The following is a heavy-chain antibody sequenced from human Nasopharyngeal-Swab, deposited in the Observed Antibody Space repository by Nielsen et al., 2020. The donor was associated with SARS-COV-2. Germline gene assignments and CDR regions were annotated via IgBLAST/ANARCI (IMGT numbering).Heavy chain of an antibody. D-gene: IGHD5-12*01. CDR1: GTTFSSYA. CDR3: AKGGYSGYDSLDY. Sequence: GESLKISCAASGTTFSSYAMSWVRQAPGKGLEWVSVIYSGGSSTYYADSVKGRFTISRDNSKNTLYLQMNSLRAEDTAVYYCAKGGYSGYDSLDYWGQGTLVTVSS. J-gene: IGHJ4*02. V-gene: IGHV3-23*03. CDR2: IYSGGSST.